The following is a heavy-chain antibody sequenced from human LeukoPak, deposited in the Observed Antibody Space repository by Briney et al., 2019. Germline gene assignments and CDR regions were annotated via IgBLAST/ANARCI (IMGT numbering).Heavy chain of an antibody. CDR2: MNPDSGNT. CDR3: AVHLPGDYLDR. V-gene: IGHV1-8*01. Sequence: ASVKVSCKASEYTFNIYDINWVRQATGQGLEWMGWMNPDSGNTGFTQKFQGRVTMTRSTSITTAYMELSSLRSEDTAVYYCAVHLPGDYLDRWGQGALVSVSS. J-gene: IGHJ4*02. CDR1: EYTFNIYD.